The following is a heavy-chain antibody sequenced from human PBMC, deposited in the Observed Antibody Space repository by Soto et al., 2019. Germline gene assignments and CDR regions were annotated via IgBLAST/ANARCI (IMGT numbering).Heavy chain of an antibody. CDR2: IIPIFGTA. Sequence: QVQLVQSGAEVKKPGSSVKVSCKASGGTFSSYAISWVRQAPGQGLEWMGGIIPIFGTANYAQKFQGRVTITADESRSTAYMELSSLRSEDTAVYYCARLSARQQQHPWYFDYWGQGNLVTVSS. D-gene: IGHD6-13*01. J-gene: IGHJ4*02. V-gene: IGHV1-69*01. CDR1: GGTFSSYA. CDR3: ARLSARQQQHPWYFDY.